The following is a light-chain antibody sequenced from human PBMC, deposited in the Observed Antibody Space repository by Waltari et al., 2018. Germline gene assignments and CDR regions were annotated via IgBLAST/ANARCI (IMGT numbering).Light chain of an antibody. CDR1: QSVLDTSNNKNF. V-gene: IGKV4-1*01. J-gene: IGKJ1*01. Sequence: DIVMTQSPDSLAVSLGERATINCTSSQSVLDTSNNKNFLAWYQQKPGQPPKLLFYWASTRESGVPDRFSGSGSGTDFTLTISSLQAEDVSLYYCQQYYSNPSTFGQGTRVEIK. CDR3: QQYYSNPST. CDR2: WAS.